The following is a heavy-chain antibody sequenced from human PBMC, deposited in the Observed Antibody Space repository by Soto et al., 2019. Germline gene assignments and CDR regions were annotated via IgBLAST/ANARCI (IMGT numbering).Heavy chain of an antibody. V-gene: IGHV3-15*07. Sequence: PGGSLRLSCAASGFTFSNAWMNWVRQAPGKGLEWVGRIKSKTDGGTTDYAAPVKGRFTISRDDSKNTLYLQMNSLKTEDTAVYYCTTDFKLQWLVSDGYFDYWGQGTLVTVSS. CDR2: IKSKTDGGTT. J-gene: IGHJ4*02. CDR3: TTDFKLQWLVSDGYFDY. CDR1: GFTFSNAW. D-gene: IGHD6-19*01.